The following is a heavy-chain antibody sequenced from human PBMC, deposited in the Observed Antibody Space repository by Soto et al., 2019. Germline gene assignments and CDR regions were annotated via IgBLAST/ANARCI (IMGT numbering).Heavy chain of an antibody. D-gene: IGHD1-1*01. V-gene: IGHV3-13*04. J-gene: IGHJ4*02. CDR2: IGTAGDT. CDR3: ARSGDNYNRLDY. CDR1: GFTFSSYD. Sequence: VGSLRLSCSASGFTFSSYDMHWVRQGPGKGLEWVSAIGTAGDTNYAGSVKGRFTISRENAKNSLYLQMNSLRAEDTAVYYCARSGDNYNRLDYWGQGTPVTVSS.